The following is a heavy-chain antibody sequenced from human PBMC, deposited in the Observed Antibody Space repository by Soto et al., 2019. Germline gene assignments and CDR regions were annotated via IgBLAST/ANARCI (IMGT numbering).Heavy chain of an antibody. CDR2: ISAGGNTK. D-gene: IGHD2-21*01. J-gene: IGHJ4*02. Sequence: QVQLVESGGGVVQPGTSLRLACAASGFTLSNIGMQWVRQAPGKGLEWVAVISAGGNTKYYADSVKGRFTISSDNSKNTLFLQMNSLITEDTAVYYCAKESGGERYAAYFDLWGQGTLVTVSA. CDR3: AKESGGERYAAYFDL. CDR1: GFTLSNIG. V-gene: IGHV3-30*18.